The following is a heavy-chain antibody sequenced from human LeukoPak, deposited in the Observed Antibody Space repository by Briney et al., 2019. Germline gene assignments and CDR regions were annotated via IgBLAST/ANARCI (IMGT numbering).Heavy chain of an antibody. J-gene: IGHJ6*02. CDR1: GGTFISYA. Sequence: SVKVSCKASGGTFISYAISWVRQAPGQGLEWMGGIIPIFGTANYAQKFQGRVTITADESTSTAYMELSSLRSEDTAVYYCARADVDIVAQNVWGQGTTVTVSS. CDR3: ARADVDIVAQNV. CDR2: IIPIFGTA. D-gene: IGHD5-12*01. V-gene: IGHV1-69*13.